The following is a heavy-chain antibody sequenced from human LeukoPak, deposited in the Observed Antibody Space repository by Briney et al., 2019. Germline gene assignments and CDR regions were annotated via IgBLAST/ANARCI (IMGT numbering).Heavy chain of an antibody. V-gene: IGHV1-69*05. CDR3: AGRRTTVVTPNYYYYYMDV. D-gene: IGHD4-23*01. CDR1: GGTFSSYA. Sequence: AVKVSCKASGGTFSSYAISWVRQAPGRGLEWMGGIIPIFGTANYAQKFQGRVTITTDESTSTAYMELSSLRSEDTAVYYCAGRRTTVVTPNYYYYYMDVWGKGTTVTVSS. CDR2: IIPIFGTA. J-gene: IGHJ6*03.